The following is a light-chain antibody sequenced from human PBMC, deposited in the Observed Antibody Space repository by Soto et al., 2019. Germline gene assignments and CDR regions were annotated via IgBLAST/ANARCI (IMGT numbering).Light chain of an antibody. Sequence: DIQMTQSPSTLSASVGARATISCRASHSIRDSLAWYQQKPGQAPKLLIYDASNMASGVPSRFSGSGSGTDFTLTISSLKSDDFTTYYCQQYESYSLTCGGGTRVEIK. V-gene: IGKV1-5*01. CDR2: DAS. CDR3: QQYESYSLT. J-gene: IGKJ4*01. CDR1: HSIRDS.